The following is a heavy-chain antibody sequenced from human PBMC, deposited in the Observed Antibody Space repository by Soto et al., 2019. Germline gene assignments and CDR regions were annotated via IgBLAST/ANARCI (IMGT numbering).Heavy chain of an antibody. CDR2: IYYTGIT. D-gene: IGHD3-22*01. J-gene: IGHJ4*02. Sequence: SETLSLTCTVSGGSVSGYYWNWIRQPPGKGLEWIGYIYYTGITNYNPSLKSRVTISVDTSKNQFSLHLDSVTAADTAVYFCARAPLRNFDSRGYHFYFDFWGRGSLVTVSS. CDR3: ARAPLRNFDSRGYHFYFDF. CDR1: GGSVSGYY. V-gene: IGHV4-59*02.